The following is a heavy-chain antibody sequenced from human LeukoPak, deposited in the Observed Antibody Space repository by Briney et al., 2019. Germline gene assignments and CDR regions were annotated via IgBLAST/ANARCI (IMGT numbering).Heavy chain of an antibody. Sequence: GGSLRLSCAASGFSFSDFGMHWIRQAPGKGLEWVTLIRSDGSSTYYADSVKGRFTISRDTSKNTLYLQMNSLRVEDTAVYYCAKDRDDYGNDCWGQGILVTVS. V-gene: IGHV3-30*02. CDR1: GFSFSDFG. CDR2: IRSDGSST. J-gene: IGHJ4*02. D-gene: IGHD4-11*01. CDR3: AKDRDDYGNDC.